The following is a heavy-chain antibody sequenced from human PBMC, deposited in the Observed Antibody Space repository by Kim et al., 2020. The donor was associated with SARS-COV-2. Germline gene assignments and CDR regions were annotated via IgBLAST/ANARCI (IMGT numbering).Heavy chain of an antibody. CDR2: IYYSGST. V-gene: IGHV4-59*08. J-gene: IGHJ4*02. CDR3: ARGSGWYAY. CDR1: GGSISRYY. D-gene: IGHD6-19*01. Sequence: SETLSLTCTVSGGSISRYYWSWIRQPPGKGLEWIGYIYYSGSTNYNPSLKSRVSISVDTSKNQFSLKLTSVTAADTALYYCARGSGWYAYWGQGTLVTVSS.